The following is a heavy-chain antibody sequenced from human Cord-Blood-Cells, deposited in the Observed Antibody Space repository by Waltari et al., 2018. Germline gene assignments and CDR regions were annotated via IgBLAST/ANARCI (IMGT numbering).Heavy chain of an antibody. V-gene: IGHV4-34*01. Sequence: QVQLQQWGAGLLKPSEPLSLTCAVSGGSFSGYYWSWIRQPPGKGLEWIGEIKHSGSTNYNPSLKSRVTISVDTSKNQFSLKLSSVTAADTAVYYCARNNWNDGIDYWGQGTLVTVSS. CDR2: IKHSGST. CDR1: GGSFSGYY. CDR3: ARNNWNDGIDY. J-gene: IGHJ4*02. D-gene: IGHD1-1*01.